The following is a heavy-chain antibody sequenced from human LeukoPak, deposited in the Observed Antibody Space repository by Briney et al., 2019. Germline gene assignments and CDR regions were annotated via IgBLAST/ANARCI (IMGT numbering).Heavy chain of an antibody. D-gene: IGHD1-26*01. CDR2: LYSGGSI. Sequence: GGSLRLSCAGSGFTVSSSYMSWVRQAPGKGLEWVSILYSGGSIFYADSVKGRSTISRDISKNMLYLQMNSLRADDTAVYYCARGAISSYYEDWGQGTLVTVSS. V-gene: IGHV3-66*01. J-gene: IGHJ4*02. CDR3: ARGAISSYYED. CDR1: GFTVSSSY.